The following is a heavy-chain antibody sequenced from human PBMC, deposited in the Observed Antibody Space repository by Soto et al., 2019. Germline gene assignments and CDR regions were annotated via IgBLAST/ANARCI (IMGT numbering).Heavy chain of an antibody. CDR3: AKFSNTNTD. CDR2: ISGSDGDT. CDR1: GFTFSNYA. V-gene: IGHV3-23*01. J-gene: IGHJ4*02. D-gene: IGHD3-3*01. Sequence: LRLSCAASGFTFSNYAMTWVRQAPGKGLKWVSSISGSDGDTYYADSVKGRFTISRDNSKNTLYLQMNSLRAEDTAVYYCAKFSNTNTDWGQGTQVTVSS.